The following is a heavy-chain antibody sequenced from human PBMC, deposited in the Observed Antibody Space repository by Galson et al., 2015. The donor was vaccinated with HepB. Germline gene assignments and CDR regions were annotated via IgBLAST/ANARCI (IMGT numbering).Heavy chain of an antibody. CDR3: ARLLWFGEAGAFDI. D-gene: IGHD3-10*01. Sequence: SLRLSCAASGFTFSSYWMSWVRQAPGKGLEWVANIKQDGSEKYYVDSVKGRFTISRDNAKNSLYLQMNSLRAEDTAVYYCARLLWFGEAGAFDIWGQGTMVTVSS. CDR1: GFTFSSYW. J-gene: IGHJ3*02. CDR2: IKQDGSEK. V-gene: IGHV3-7*01.